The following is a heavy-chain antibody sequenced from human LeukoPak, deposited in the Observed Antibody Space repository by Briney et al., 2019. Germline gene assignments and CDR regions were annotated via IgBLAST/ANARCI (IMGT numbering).Heavy chain of an antibody. V-gene: IGHV4-4*07. J-gene: IGHJ6*03. Sequence: SETLSLTCTVSGGSISSYYWSWIRQPAGKGLEWIGRIYTSGSTNYNPSLKSRVTMSVDTPKNQFSLKLSSVTAADTAVYYCARGNLLIAAAGYGGPYYYYYMDVWGKGTTVTVSS. CDR3: ARGNLLIAAAGYGGPYYYYYMDV. D-gene: IGHD6-13*01. CDR2: IYTSGST. CDR1: GGSISSYY.